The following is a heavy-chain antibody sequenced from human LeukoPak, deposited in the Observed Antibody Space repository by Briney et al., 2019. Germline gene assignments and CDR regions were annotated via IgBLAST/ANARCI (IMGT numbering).Heavy chain of an antibody. Sequence: SETLSLPCTLSGDFISRCNDCWDWIRKPPGRGLEWHACFYYGGRTYYNPSLKSRVTISADTSKNQVSLKLRSVTAADTALYYRTRRRAGRLYNWFDPWGQGTLVTASS. V-gene: IGHV4-39*01. J-gene: IGHJ5*02. CDR1: GDFISRCNDC. CDR2: FYYGGRT. D-gene: IGHD1-1*01. CDR3: TRRRAGRLYNWFDP.